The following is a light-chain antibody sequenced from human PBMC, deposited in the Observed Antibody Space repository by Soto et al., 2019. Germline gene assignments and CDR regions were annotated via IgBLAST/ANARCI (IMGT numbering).Light chain of an antibody. Sequence: QSALTQPASVSGSPRQSITISCTGSSSDVGAYNFVSWYQHHPGKAPKLILYEVTTHPSGVSSRFSGSKSGNTASLTISGLQADDEANYYSSSYTSSNTPYVFGTGTKVTVL. CDR1: SSDVGAYNF. CDR3: SSYTSSNTPYV. CDR2: EVT. J-gene: IGLJ1*01. V-gene: IGLV2-14*01.